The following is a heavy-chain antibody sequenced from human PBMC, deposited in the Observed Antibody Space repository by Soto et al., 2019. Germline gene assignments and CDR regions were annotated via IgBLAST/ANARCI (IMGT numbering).Heavy chain of an antibody. CDR2: IYYSGST. Sequence: SETLSLTCTVSGGSISSYYWSWIRQPPGKGLEWIGYIYYSGSTNYNPSLKSRVTISVDTSKNQFSLKLSSVTAADTAVYYCASSMTAGYSSSWYWFDPWGQGTLVTVSS. CDR1: GGSISSYY. V-gene: IGHV4-59*08. D-gene: IGHD6-13*01. CDR3: ASSMTAGYSSSWYWFDP. J-gene: IGHJ5*02.